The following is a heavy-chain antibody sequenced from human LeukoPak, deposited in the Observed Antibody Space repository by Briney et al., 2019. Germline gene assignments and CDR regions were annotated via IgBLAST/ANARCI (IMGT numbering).Heavy chain of an antibody. D-gene: IGHD5-18*01. Sequence: GASVKVSCEASGYTFTSYGIRWVRQAPGQGLEWMVWISAYNGNTNYAQKLQGRVTMTTDTSTSTAYMELRSLRSDDTAVYYCARVSRGIQLWTYYYYGMDVWGQGTTVTVSS. CDR1: GYTFTSYG. CDR2: ISAYNGNT. J-gene: IGHJ6*02. V-gene: IGHV1-18*01. CDR3: ARVSRGIQLWTYYYYGMDV.